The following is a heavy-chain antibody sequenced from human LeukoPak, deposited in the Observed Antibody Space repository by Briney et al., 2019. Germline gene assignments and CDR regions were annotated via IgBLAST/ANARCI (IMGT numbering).Heavy chain of an antibody. J-gene: IGHJ4*02. D-gene: IGHD4-17*01. CDR3: ASHRSATVTRDGASDY. Sequence: SETLSLTCAVSGDSVSSSNYYWSWIRQPPGRGLEWIGYIYYGGSTNYNPSLKSRVTISVDTSKSQFSLKLSSVTAADTAVYYCASHRSATVTRDGASDYWGQGTLVTVSS. V-gene: IGHV4-61*01. CDR2: IYYGGST. CDR1: GDSVSSSNYY.